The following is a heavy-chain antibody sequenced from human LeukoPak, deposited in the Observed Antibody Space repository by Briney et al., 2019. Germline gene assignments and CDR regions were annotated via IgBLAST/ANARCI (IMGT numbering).Heavy chain of an antibody. CDR1: GGSISSYY. J-gene: IGHJ4*02. CDR3: AREEQWLVGYFDY. CDR2: IYYSGST. D-gene: IGHD6-19*01. Sequence: SETLSLTCTVSGGSISSYYWSWIRQPPGKGLEWIGYIYYSGSTNYNPSLKSRVTTSVDTSKNQFSLKLSSVTAADTAVYYCAREEQWLVGYFDYWGQGTLVTVSS. V-gene: IGHV4-59*01.